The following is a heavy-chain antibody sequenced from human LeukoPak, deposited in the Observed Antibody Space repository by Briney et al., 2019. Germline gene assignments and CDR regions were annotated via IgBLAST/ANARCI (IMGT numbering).Heavy chain of an antibody. CDR2: INSDGSGT. J-gene: IGHJ4*02. CDR1: GFTFSSYW. D-gene: IGHD6-19*01. V-gene: IGHV3-74*01. CDR3: ARTDAVAGPLDY. Sequence: PGGSPRLSCAASGFTFSSYWMHWVRQAPGKGLVWVSRINSDGSGTSYADSVKGRFTISRDNAKNTLYLQMNSLRAEDTAVYYCARTDAVAGPLDYWGQGTLVTVSS.